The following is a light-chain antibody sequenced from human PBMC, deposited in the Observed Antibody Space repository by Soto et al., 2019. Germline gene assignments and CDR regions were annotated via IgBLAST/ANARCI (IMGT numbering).Light chain of an antibody. CDR1: QTVKSY. V-gene: IGKV3-15*01. Sequence: EIELTQSPATLSVSPGGRATLSCRASQTVKSYLAWYQQRPGQPPRLLIYGASTRATDIPARFSGCGSGTEFSLTISSLQSEDFAVYYCQQYNTWPPRYTFGQGTKLEIK. J-gene: IGKJ2*01. CDR2: GAS. CDR3: QQYNTWPPRYT.